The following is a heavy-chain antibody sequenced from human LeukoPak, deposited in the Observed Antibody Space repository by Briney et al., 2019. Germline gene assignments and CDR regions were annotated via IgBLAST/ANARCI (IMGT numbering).Heavy chain of an antibody. D-gene: IGHD5-24*01. V-gene: IGHV4-31*03. J-gene: IGHJ6*03. Sequence: PSQTLSLTCTVSGGSISSGGYYWSWIRQHPGKGLEWIGYIYYSGSTYYNPSLKSRVTISVDTSKKQFFLKLSSVTAADTAVYYCARQQFDNYMDGWGKGTTVTVSS. CDR2: IYYSGST. CDR1: GGSISSGGYY. CDR3: ARQQFDNYMDG.